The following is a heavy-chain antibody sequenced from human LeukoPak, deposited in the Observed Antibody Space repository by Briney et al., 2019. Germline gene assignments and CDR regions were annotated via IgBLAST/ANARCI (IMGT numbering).Heavy chain of an antibody. J-gene: IGHJ6*02. CDR2: ISGSGGST. V-gene: IGHV3-23*01. Sequence: GGSLRLSCAASGFTFSSYAMSWVRQAPGKGLEWVSAISGSGGSTYYADSVKGRFTISRDNSKNTLYLQMNSLRAEATAVYYCAKDSQHDPGYSSSYYYYGMDVWGQGTTVTASS. CDR1: GFTFSSYA. D-gene: IGHD6-13*01. CDR3: AKDSQHDPGYSSSYYYYGMDV.